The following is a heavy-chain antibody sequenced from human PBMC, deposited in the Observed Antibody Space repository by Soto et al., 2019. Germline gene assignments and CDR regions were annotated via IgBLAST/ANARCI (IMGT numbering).Heavy chain of an antibody. CDR3: ARLLTEGATFREDAFDL. V-gene: IGHV1-18*01. D-gene: IGHD3-9*01. Sequence: QIQLVQSGGGVKTPGASVKVSCTTSRYTFTSHGIAWVRQAPGQGLAWMGWTSTFNGKTDYAQKFQGRVTMTADTITSTVDMELRSLRSDDTAVYFCARLLTEGATFREDAFDLWGQGTKVTVSS. J-gene: IGHJ3*01. CDR1: RYTFTSHG. CDR2: TSTFNGKT.